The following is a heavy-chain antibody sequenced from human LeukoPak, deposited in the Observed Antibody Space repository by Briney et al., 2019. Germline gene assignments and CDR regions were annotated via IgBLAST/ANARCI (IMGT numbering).Heavy chain of an antibody. CDR3: ARVDYDSSAAEFDY. V-gene: IGHV3-20*04. D-gene: IGHD3-22*01. CDR2: ISWNGGIT. Sequence: GGSLRLYCAASGFMFGDYGMSRVRQAPGKGLKWVSGISWNGGITGYADSVKGRFTISRDNAKNSLYLQMNSLRVEDTALYYCARVDYDSSAAEFDYWGQGTLVSVSS. CDR1: GFMFGDYG. J-gene: IGHJ4*02.